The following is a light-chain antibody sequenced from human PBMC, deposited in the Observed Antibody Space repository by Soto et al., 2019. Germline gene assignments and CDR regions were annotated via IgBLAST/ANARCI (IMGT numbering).Light chain of an antibody. CDR2: EVS. Sequence: QSGLTQPSSVSGSPGQSITISCTGTSSDVGGYNYVSWYQQHPGKAPKLMIYEVSNRPSGVSSRFSGSKSGNTASLTISGLQAEDEADYYCSSYTSSNTLIFGGGTQLTVL. CDR1: SSDVGGYNY. V-gene: IGLV2-14*01. CDR3: SSYTSSNTLI. J-gene: IGLJ2*01.